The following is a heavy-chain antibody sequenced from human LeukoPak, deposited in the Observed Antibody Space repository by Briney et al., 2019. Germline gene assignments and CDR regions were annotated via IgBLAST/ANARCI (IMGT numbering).Heavy chain of an antibody. CDR2: IYYSGST. V-gene: IGHV4-59*01. CDR1: GGSISSYY. CDR3: AATLGGAYYYYYYMDV. J-gene: IGHJ6*03. Sequence: SETLSLTCTVSGGSISSYYWSWIRQPPGKGLEWIGYIYYSGSTNYNPSLKSRVTISVDTSKNQFSLKLSSVTAADTAVYYCAATLGGAYYYYYYMDVWGKRTRVTVSS. D-gene: IGHD3-16*01.